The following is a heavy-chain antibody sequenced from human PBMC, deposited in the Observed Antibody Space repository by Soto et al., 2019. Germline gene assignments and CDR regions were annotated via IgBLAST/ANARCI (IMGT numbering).Heavy chain of an antibody. CDR2: IHTSGST. Sequence: SSETLSLTCSVSGGSISRYYWNWIPQSVGQGMEWIGRIHTSGSTNYNPSLKSRVTMSVDASKKRFSLNLRSVTAADTAVYDCTRGVIAARSDYVDYWGQGALVT. V-gene: IGHV4-4*07. J-gene: IGHJ4*02. CDR1: GGSISRYY. CDR3: TRGVIAARSDYVDY. D-gene: IGHD6-6*01.